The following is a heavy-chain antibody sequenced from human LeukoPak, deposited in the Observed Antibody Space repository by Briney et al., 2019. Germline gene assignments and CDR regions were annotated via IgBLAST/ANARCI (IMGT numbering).Heavy chain of an antibody. D-gene: IGHD2-2*03. V-gene: IGHV3-23*01. CDR2: ISGSGASA. J-gene: IGHJ3*02. CDR1: GFTFSSYA. Sequence: GGSLRLFCAASGFTFSSYAMSWVRQAPGKGLEWVSAISGSGASAYYADSVKGRFTISRDNSKNTLYLQMNSLRVEDTAVYYCAKGAGYCSTTGCPGDAFDIWGQGTMVTVSS. CDR3: AKGAGYCSTTGCPGDAFDI.